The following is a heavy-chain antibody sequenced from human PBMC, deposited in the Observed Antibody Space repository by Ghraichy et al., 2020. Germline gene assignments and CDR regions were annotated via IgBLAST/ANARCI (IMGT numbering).Heavy chain of an antibody. Sequence: GGSLRLSCAASGFPVSSDYMSWVRQAPGRGLECVSVIYSGGKTYYSDSVQGRFTISRDISKSTLYLQMTSLRAEDTAVYYCARSPRSGWFARSPFDSWGQGTLVTVSS. CDR2: IYSGGKT. CDR1: GFPVSSDY. D-gene: IGHD6-19*01. V-gene: IGHV3-66*01. CDR3: ARSPRSGWFARSPFDS. J-gene: IGHJ4*02.